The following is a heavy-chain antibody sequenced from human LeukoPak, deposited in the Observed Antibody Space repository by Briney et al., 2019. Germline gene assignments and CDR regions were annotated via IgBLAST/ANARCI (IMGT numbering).Heavy chain of an antibody. CDR3: ARPNSGYSSSWYPNWFDP. CDR2: IYYSGST. Sequence: SETLSLTCTVSGGSISSSSYYWGWIRQPPGKGLEWIGSIYYSGSTYYNPSLKSRVTISVDTSKNQFSLKLSSVTAADTAVYYCARPNSGYSSSWYPNWFDPWGQGTLVTVSS. J-gene: IGHJ5*02. V-gene: IGHV4-39*01. CDR1: GGSISSSSYY. D-gene: IGHD6-13*01.